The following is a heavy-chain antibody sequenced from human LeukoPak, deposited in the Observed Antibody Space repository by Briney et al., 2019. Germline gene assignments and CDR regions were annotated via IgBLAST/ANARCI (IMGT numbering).Heavy chain of an antibody. Sequence: SETLSLTCTVSGGSISSSSYYWGWIRQPPGKGLEWIGYIYYSGSTNYNPSLKSRVTISVDTSKNQFSLRLSSVTAADTAVYYCASGGSYYVSWFDPWGQGTLVTVSS. V-gene: IGHV4-61*05. D-gene: IGHD1-26*01. J-gene: IGHJ5*02. CDR2: IYYSGST. CDR1: GGSISSSSYY. CDR3: ASGGSYYVSWFDP.